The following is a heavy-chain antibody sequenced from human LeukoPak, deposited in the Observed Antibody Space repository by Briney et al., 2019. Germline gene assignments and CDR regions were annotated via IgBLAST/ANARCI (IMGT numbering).Heavy chain of an antibody. J-gene: IGHJ4*02. D-gene: IGHD1-26*01. Sequence: GGSLRLSCAASGFTFGEYAMHWVRHAPGKGLEWVSLISGDGGSTYYADSAKGRFTISRDNSKNSLYLQMNSLRTEDTALYYCAKGSGVGGGSYYHYWGQGTLVTVSS. CDR3: AKGSGVGGGSYYHY. CDR1: GFTFGEYA. V-gene: IGHV3-43*02. CDR2: ISGDGGST.